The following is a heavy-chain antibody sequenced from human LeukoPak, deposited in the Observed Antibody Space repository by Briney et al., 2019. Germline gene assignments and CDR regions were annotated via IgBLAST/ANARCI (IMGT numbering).Heavy chain of an antibody. CDR1: GFSFDEAW. J-gene: IGHJ4*02. V-gene: IGHV3-15*01. D-gene: IGHD5-24*01. CDR3: CTSDGNY. CDR2: IKSKNEGVTT. Sequence: RGSLRLSCAASGFSFDEAWMSWVRQAPGKRLEWVGRIKSKNEGVTTDYAAPMKGRFTVSRDDLKNSLHLQMNSLKTEDTAVYYCCTSDGNYWGQGTLVNVSS.